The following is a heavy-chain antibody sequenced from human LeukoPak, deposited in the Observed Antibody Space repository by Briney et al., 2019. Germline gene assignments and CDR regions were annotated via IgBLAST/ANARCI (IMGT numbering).Heavy chain of an antibody. CDR3: ARQNDYGDREYFQH. V-gene: IGHV1-69*13. D-gene: IGHD4-17*01. CDR1: GYTITSYD. Sequence: ASVKVSCKASGYTITSYDISWVRQAPGQGLEWMGGIIPIFGTASYAQKFQGRVTITADESTSTAYMELSSLRSEDTAVYYCARQNDYGDREYFQHWGQGTLVTVSS. CDR2: IIPIFGTA. J-gene: IGHJ1*01.